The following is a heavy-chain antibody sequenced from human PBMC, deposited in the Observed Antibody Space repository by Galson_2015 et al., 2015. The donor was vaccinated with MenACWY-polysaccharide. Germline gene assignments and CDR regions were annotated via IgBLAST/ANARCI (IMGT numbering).Heavy chain of an antibody. Sequence: SLRLSCAASAFDFNKYVMNWVRQPPGKGLQWVSSISATGGTPYYADSVRGRFTITRDNSKNTLYLQMNSLGAEDTAVYYRAKGSYRANAVLSYYYYYMDVWGKGTTVTVSS. CDR1: AFDFNKYV. D-gene: IGHD4/OR15-4a*01. V-gene: IGHV3-23*01. CDR3: AKGSYRANAVLSYYYYYMDV. J-gene: IGHJ6*03. CDR2: ISATGGTP.